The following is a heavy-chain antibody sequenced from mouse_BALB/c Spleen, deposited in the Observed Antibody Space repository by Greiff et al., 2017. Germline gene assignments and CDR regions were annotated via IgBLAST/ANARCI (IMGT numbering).Heavy chain of an antibody. V-gene: IGHV1-54*03. D-gene: IGHD2-10*01. CDR2: INPGSGGT. J-gene: IGHJ3*01. CDR1: GYAFTNYL. CDR3: ARAYYDNPWFAY. Sequence: LVESGAELVRPGTSVKVSCKASGYAFTNYLIEWVKQRPGQGLEWIGVINPGSGGTNYNEKFKGKATLTADKSSSTAYMQLSSLTSDDSAVYFCARAYYDNPWFAYWGQGTLVTVSA.